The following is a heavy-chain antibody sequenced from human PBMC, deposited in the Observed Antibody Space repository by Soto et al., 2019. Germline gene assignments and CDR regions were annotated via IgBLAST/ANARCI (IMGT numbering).Heavy chain of an antibody. CDR2: IYYSGST. Sequence: QVQLQESGPGLVKPSQTLSLTCTVSGGSISSGGYYWSWIRQHPGKGLEWIGYIYYSGSTYYNPSPKSRVTLPEDPSKNQSSLERGSVTAADTAVYYCARAPPMVRGNYYYYGMDVWGQGTTVTVSS. V-gene: IGHV4-31*03. CDR3: ARAPPMVRGNYYYYGMDV. J-gene: IGHJ6*02. CDR1: GGSISSGGYY. D-gene: IGHD3-10*01.